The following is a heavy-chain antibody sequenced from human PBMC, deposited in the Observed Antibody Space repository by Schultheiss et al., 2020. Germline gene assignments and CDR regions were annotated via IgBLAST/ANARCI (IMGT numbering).Heavy chain of an antibody. CDR3: AREPRGREDAFDI. CDR1: GFTFSSYW. V-gene: IGHV3-21*01. J-gene: IGHJ4*02. D-gene: IGHD3-16*01. Sequence: GGSLRLSCAASGFTFSSYWMHWVRQAPGKGLEWVSSITGSSSYIYYAGSVKGRFTISRDNAKNSLYLQMSSLRAEDTAVYFCAREPRGREDAFDIWGQGTLVTVSS. CDR2: ITGSSSYI.